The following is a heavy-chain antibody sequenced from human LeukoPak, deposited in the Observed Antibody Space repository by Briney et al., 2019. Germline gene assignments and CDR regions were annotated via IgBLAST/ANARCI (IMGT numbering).Heavy chain of an antibody. J-gene: IGHJ3*02. CDR1: GYTFTSYD. Sequence: ASVKVSCKASGYTFTSYDINWVRQATGQGLEWMGWMNPNSGNTGYAQKFQGRVTMTRNTSISTAYMELSGLRSEDTAVYYCARVRDGYNDAYDIWGQGTMVTVPS. CDR2: MNPNSGNT. V-gene: IGHV1-8*01. D-gene: IGHD5-24*01. CDR3: ARVRDGYNDAYDI.